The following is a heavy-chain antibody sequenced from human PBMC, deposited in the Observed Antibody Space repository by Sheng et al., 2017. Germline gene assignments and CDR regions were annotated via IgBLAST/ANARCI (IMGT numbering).Heavy chain of an antibody. Sequence: QVQLQQWGAGLLKPSETLSLTCAVYGGSFSGYYWSWIRQPPGKGLEWIGEINHSGSTNYNPSLKSRVTISVDTSKNQFSLKLSSVTAADTAVYYCARGICYDYIWGSYRRSNWCYYYGMDVWGQGTTVTV. CDR1: GGSFSGYY. CDR3: ARGICYDYIWGSYRRSNWCYYYGMDV. V-gene: IGHV4-34*01. CDR2: INHSGST. D-gene: IGHD3-16*02. J-gene: IGHJ6*02.